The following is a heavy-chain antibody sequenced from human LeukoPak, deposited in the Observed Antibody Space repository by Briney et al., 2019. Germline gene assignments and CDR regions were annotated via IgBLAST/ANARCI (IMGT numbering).Heavy chain of an antibody. V-gene: IGHV4-34*01. CDR1: GGSFSGYY. Sequence: MPSETLSLTCAVYGGSFSGYYWSWIRQPPGKGLEWIGEINHSGSTNYNPSLKSRVTISVDTSKNQFSLKLSSVTAADTAVYYCARDQWLAPFDYWGQGTLVTVSS. CDR3: ARDQWLAPFDY. CDR2: INHSGST. J-gene: IGHJ4*02. D-gene: IGHD6-19*01.